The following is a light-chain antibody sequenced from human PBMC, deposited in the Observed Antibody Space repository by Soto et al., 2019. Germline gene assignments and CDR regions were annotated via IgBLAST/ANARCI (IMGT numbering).Light chain of an antibody. J-gene: IGKJ2*01. V-gene: IGKV1-39*01. CDR1: QIISSL. CDR2: GAS. Sequence: DIQMTQSPSSLSASVGDRVTITRRASQIISSLLNWYQQEPGKAPKLLIYGASSLQRGVPSRFSGGGSGTDFTLTIGSLQPEDFATYYCQQSYSTPYTFGQGTELEIK. CDR3: QQSYSTPYT.